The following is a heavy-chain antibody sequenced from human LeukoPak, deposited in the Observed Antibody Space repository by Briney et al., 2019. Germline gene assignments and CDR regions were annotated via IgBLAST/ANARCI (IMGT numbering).Heavy chain of an antibody. Sequence: PSETLSLTCAVSGGSFSGYHWTWIRQTPGKGLEWIGEVSQSGGASYNPSLKSRVTTSVETSKNLSSLKLNSVTAADTAMYYCAGSYGGNAVGPFDIWGQGTTVIVSS. J-gene: IGHJ3*02. CDR2: VSQSGGA. CDR3: AGSYGGNAVGPFDI. V-gene: IGHV4-34*01. CDR1: GGSFSGYH. D-gene: IGHD4-23*01.